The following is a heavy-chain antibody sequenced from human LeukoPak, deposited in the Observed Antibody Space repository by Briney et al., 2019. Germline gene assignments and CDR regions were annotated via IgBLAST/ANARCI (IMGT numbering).Heavy chain of an antibody. J-gene: IGHJ6*03. D-gene: IGHD6-13*01. Sequence: ASVKVSCKASGYSFTSYDINWVRQATGQGLEWMGWMNPNSGNTGYAQKFQGRVTITRNTSISTAYMELSSLRSEDTAVYYCARNYGSWYGDYYYYMDVWGKGTTVTVSS. V-gene: IGHV1-8*03. CDR2: MNPNSGNT. CDR3: ARNYGSWYGDYYYYMDV. CDR1: GYSFTSYD.